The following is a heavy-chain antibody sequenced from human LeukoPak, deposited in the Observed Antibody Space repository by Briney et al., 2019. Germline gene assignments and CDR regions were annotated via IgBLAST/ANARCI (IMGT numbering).Heavy chain of an antibody. Sequence: PSETLSLTCSVSGGSISGSDYYWGWIRQPPGKGLEWIGSIHYSGSTYNILSLKRRVSISVDTSKNQLSLKLSSVTAADTAVYYCARAPMIVVVADAFDIWGQGTMVTVSS. V-gene: IGHV4-39*07. CDR2: IHYSGST. J-gene: IGHJ3*02. CDR1: GGSISGSDYY. CDR3: ARAPMIVVVADAFDI. D-gene: IGHD3-22*01.